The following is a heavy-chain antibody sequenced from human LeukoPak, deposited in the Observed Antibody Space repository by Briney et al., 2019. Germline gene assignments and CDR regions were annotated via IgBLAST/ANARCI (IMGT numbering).Heavy chain of an antibody. D-gene: IGHD3-22*01. CDR3: ASQYYYDSSGYYF. CDR1: GGSISSGDYY. Sequence: PSETLSLTCTVSGGSISSGDYYWRWIRQPPGKGLEWIGYIYYSGNTYYNPSLNSRVTISVDTSKNQFSLKLSSVTAADTAVYYCASQYYYDSSGYYFWGQGTLVTVSS. CDR2: IYYSGNT. V-gene: IGHV4-30-4*08. J-gene: IGHJ4*02.